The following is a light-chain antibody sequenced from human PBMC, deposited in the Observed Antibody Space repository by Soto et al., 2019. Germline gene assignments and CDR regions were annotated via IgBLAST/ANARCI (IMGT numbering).Light chain of an antibody. CDR1: QSVTSNY. CDR3: HQYGSSRLT. V-gene: IGKV3-20*01. CDR2: RAS. Sequence: EIVLKQSPGTLSLSPGESATLTCRASQSVTSNYIAWYQQKPGQAPRLLIYRASTRATGIPDRFSGSGSGTDFTLTISRLEPEDFAVYYCHQYGSSRLTFGGGTKVDI. J-gene: IGKJ4*01.